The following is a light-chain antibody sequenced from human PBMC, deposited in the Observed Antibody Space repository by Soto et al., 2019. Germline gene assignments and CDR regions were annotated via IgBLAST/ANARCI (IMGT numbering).Light chain of an antibody. J-gene: IGKJ5*01. V-gene: IGKV1-39*01. CDR3: QLSDSSCT. CDR2: AAS. Sequence: DIQMTQPPSSLSASVGDRVTITCRASQSIRTYLNWYKQKPGKAPKLLIYAASRLQSGVPSRFSGSGSGTDFTLTSSSLQPDDFATYYCQLSDSSCTVGQGTRLESK. CDR1: QSIRTY.